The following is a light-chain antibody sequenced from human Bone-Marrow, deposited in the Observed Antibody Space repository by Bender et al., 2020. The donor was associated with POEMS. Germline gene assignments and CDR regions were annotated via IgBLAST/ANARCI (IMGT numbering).Light chain of an antibody. J-gene: IGLJ3*02. V-gene: IGLV2-8*01. CDR3: SSYAGSNNLM. CDR1: GSDVGGYTY. Sequence: QSALTQPRSVSGSPGQSVTISCTGTGSDVGGYTYVSWYQQHPGKAPKLLISEDTERPSGVPDRFSGSKSDNSASLTVSGLQADDEGDYYCSSYAGSNNLMFGGGTKLTVL. CDR2: EDT.